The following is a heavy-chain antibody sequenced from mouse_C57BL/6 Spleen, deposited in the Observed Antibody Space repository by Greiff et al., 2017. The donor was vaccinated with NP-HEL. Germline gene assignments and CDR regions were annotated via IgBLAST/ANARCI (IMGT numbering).Heavy chain of an antibody. D-gene: IGHD2-3*01. Sequence: VQLQQPGAELVKPGASVTLSCKASGYTFTSYWMHWVKQRPGRGLEWIGRIDPYSGGTKYNQKFKSKATLTVDKPSSTAYMHLSSLTSEAAAVYYCARSWLLQEDDFDYWGQGTTLTVSS. J-gene: IGHJ2*01. CDR2: IDPYSGGT. CDR1: GYTFTSYW. V-gene: IGHV1-72*01. CDR3: ARSWLLQEDDFDY.